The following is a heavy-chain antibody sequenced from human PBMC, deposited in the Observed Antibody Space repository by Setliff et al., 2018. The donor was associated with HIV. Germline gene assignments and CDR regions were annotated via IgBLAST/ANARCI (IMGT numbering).Heavy chain of an antibody. CDR1: GDSISSGSYY. V-gene: IGHV4-61*09. CDR2: IHTSGST. J-gene: IGHJ5*02. D-gene: IGHD6-19*01. Sequence: SSETLSLTCTVSGDSISSGSYYWSWIRQPAGEGLEWIGQIHTSGSTNYDPSLKSRGTISIDTSNNQFSLQLSSVTAADTAVYYCARRTYGSGRSDPWGQGTLVTVSS. CDR3: ARRTYGSGRSDP.